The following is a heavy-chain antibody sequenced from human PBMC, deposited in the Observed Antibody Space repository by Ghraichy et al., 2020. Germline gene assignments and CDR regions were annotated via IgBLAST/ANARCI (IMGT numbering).Heavy chain of an antibody. CDR3: ARDRYYDSSGYYPPDY. Sequence: SCAASGFTFSSYSMNWVRQAPGKGLEWVSSISSSSSYIYYADSVKGRFTISRDNAKNSLYLQMNSLRAEDTAVYYCARDRYYDSSGYYPPDYWGQGTLVTVSS. D-gene: IGHD3-22*01. CDR2: ISSSSSYI. CDR1: GFTFSSYS. J-gene: IGHJ4*02. V-gene: IGHV3-21*01.